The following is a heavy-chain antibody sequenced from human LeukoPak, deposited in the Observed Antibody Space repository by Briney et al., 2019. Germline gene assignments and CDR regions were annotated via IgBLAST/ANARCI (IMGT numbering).Heavy chain of an antibody. J-gene: IGHJ3*02. CDR3: ARARSGLGAFDI. V-gene: IGHV4-34*01. Sequence: SETLSLTCAVYGGSFSGYYWSWIRQPPGKGLEWIGEINHSGSTNYNPSLKSRVTISVDTSKNQFSLKLSSVTAADTAVYYCARARSGLGAFDIWGQGTMVTVSS. CDR2: INHSGST. D-gene: IGHD3-10*01. CDR1: GGSFSGYY.